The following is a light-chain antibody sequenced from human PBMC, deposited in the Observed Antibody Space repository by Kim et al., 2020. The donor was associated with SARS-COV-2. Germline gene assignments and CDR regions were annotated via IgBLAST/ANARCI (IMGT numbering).Light chain of an antibody. CDR2: KAS. CDR3: QQYNGFPYT. V-gene: IGKV1-5*03. CDR1: QSISSW. J-gene: IGKJ2*01. Sequence: DIQMTQSPSTLSASVGDRVTITCRASQSISSWLAWYQQKPGKAPNLLIYKASSLESWVPSRFSGRGSGTEFTLTISRLQPDDFATYYCQQYNGFPYTFGQGTKLEI.